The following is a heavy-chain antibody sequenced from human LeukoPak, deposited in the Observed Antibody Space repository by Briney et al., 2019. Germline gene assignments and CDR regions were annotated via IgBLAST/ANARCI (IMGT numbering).Heavy chain of an antibody. Sequence: GGSLRLSCAASGFTFSSYTVSWVRQAPGKGLEWVSTITTSDGNTYYADSVKGRFTVSRDNSKNMVYLQMNSLRADDTAVYYCAKSVVVITFRFDDWGQGALVTVSS. CDR2: ITTSDGNT. CDR3: AKSVVVITFRFDD. CDR1: GFTFSSYT. J-gene: IGHJ4*02. V-gene: IGHV3-23*01. D-gene: IGHD2-15*01.